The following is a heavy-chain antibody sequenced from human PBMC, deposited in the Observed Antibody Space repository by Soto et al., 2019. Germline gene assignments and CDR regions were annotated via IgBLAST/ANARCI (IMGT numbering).Heavy chain of an antibody. J-gene: IGHJ6*02. CDR2: IYYSGST. V-gene: IGHV4-59*01. CDR3: ARGHIVATIGSYGMDV. Sequence: SEPLSLTCTVSGGSISSYYWSWIRQPPGKGLEWIGYIYYSGSTNYNPSLKSRVTISVDTSKNQFSLKLSSVTVADTAVYYCARGHIVATIGSYGMDVWGQGTTVTVSS. D-gene: IGHD5-12*01. CDR1: GGSISSYY.